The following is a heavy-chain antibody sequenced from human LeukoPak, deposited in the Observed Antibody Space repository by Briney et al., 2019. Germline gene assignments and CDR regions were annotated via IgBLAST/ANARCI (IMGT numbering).Heavy chain of an antibody. D-gene: IGHD3-22*01. CDR3: AKAALYYDTSNHAFDI. Sequence: PGGSLRLSCAASGFTFSSYAMNWVRQAPGKGLEWVSAISVSGGSTYYADSVKGRFSISRDNSKNTVYLQMNSLRAEDTALYYCAKAALYYDTSNHAFDIWGQGTVVTVSS. V-gene: IGHV3-23*01. J-gene: IGHJ3*02. CDR2: ISVSGGST. CDR1: GFTFSSYA.